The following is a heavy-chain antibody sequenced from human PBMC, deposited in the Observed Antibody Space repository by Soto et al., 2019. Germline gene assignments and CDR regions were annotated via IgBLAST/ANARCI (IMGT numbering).Heavy chain of an antibody. CDR3: ARNKWFGELFIDY. J-gene: IGHJ4*02. CDR1: GYTFTSYA. CDR2: INAGNGNT. D-gene: IGHD3-10*01. V-gene: IGHV1-3*01. Sequence: QVQLVQSGAEVKKPGASVKVSCKASGYTFTSYAMHWVRQAPGQRLEWMGWINAGNGNTKYSQKFQGRVTITRDTXASTAYMELSSLRSEDTAVYYCARNKWFGELFIDYWGQGTLVTVSS.